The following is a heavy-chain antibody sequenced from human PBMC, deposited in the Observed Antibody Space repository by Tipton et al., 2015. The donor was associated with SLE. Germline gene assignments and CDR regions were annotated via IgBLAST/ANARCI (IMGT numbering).Heavy chain of an antibody. J-gene: IGHJ4*02. D-gene: IGHD3-22*01. CDR3: ARGGIYHDDSGNFDY. V-gene: IGHV4-59*01. Sequence: TLSLTCTVSGGAISGYHWSWIRQPPGKGLEWIGSIYYSGSTNYNPSLKSRVTISLDPSKNQFSLKLMSVTAADTAIYYCARGGIYHDDSGNFDYWGQGTLVTASS. CDR2: IYYSGST. CDR1: GGAISGYH.